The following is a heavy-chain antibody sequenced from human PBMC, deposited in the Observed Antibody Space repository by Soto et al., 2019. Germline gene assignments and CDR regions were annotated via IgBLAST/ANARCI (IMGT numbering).Heavy chain of an antibody. CDR1: GFTFSAYK. CDR3: ARERVSAARCCFDY. CDR2: ISSSGSTI. V-gene: IGHV3-48*03. D-gene: IGHD3-3*01. J-gene: IGHJ4*02. Sequence: PGGSLTLSCAASGFTFSAYKMNWVRQAPGRGLEWVSYISSSGSTIYYADYVNVRFTISRDNAKNSLYLQMNSLRAEDTAVYYCARERVSAARCCFDYWGQGALVTVSS.